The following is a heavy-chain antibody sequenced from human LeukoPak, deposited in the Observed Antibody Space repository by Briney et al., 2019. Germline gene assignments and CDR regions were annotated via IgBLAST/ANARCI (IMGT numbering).Heavy chain of an antibody. V-gene: IGHV4-39*07. CDR2: FYYSGST. J-gene: IGHJ5*02. CDR1: GDSISGSSYY. CDR3: ARVLSRLSWFDP. D-gene: IGHD2/OR15-2a*01. Sequence: RPSETLSLTCTVSGDSISGSSYYWGWIRQPPGKGLEWSGSFYYSGSTYYNPSLKSRVTISVDTSKNHFSLKLSSVTAADTAVYHCARVLSRLSWFDPWGQGTLVTVSS.